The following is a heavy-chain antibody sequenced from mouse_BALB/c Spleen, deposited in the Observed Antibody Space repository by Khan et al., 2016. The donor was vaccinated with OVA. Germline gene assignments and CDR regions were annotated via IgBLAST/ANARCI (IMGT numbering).Heavy chain of an antibody. CDR2: ISTGGRKI. CDR3: AGSITPVVAFYY. J-gene: IGHJ2*01. V-gene: IGHV5-9-1*01. D-gene: IGHD1-1*01. Sequence: EVELVESGGGLVKPGGSLKLSCAASGLTFSSSAMSWVRQTPEKRLEWVTTISTGGRKIYYADSVKGRFTISRDNAQNTLSLQMSSLRSEDTAMDYCAGSITPVVAFYYWGQGTTLTVSS. CDR1: GLTFSSSA.